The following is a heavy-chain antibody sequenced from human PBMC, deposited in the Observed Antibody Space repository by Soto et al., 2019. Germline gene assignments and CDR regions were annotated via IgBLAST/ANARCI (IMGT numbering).Heavy chain of an antibody. D-gene: IGHD4-17*01. CDR1: GGSISSYY. Sequence: SETLSLTCTVSGGSISSYYWSWIRQPPGKGLEWIGYIYYSGSTNYNPSLKSRVTISVDTSKNQFSLKLSSVTAADTAVYYCARVPIDYTVTTMPMDYYYYYMDVWGKGTTVTVSS. CDR2: IYYSGST. J-gene: IGHJ6*03. V-gene: IGHV4-59*01. CDR3: ARVPIDYTVTTMPMDYYYYYMDV.